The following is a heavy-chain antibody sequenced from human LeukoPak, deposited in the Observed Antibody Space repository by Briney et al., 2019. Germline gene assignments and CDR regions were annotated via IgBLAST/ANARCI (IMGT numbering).Heavy chain of an antibody. CDR3: ARVDYGSVSSGAFDI. Sequence: ASVKVSCEASGYTVTTYGISWLRQAPGQGLEWMGWISTYNGNTNYAQKFQGRVTMTTDTSTSTAYMELRSLRSDDTAMYYCARVDYGSVSSGAFDIWGQGTMVTVSS. J-gene: IGHJ3*02. CDR2: ISTYNGNT. V-gene: IGHV1-18*01. CDR1: GYTVTTYG. D-gene: IGHD3-10*01.